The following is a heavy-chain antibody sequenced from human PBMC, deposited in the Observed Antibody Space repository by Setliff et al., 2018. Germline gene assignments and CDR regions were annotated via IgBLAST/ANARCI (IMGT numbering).Heavy chain of an antibody. D-gene: IGHD2-2*01. J-gene: IGHJ4*02. CDR3: ARDGGKYCATTSCFHFDY. CDR1: GDSINHFF. CDR2: IYYSGGA. V-gene: IGHV4-59*01. Sequence: PSETLSLTCSVSGDSINHFFWTWVRLSPGKGLEWIGYIYYSGGATYNPSLRGRASIAIGASKAHFSLDLRTVTTADTAVYYCARDGGKYCATTSCFHFDYWGQGTQVTVSS.